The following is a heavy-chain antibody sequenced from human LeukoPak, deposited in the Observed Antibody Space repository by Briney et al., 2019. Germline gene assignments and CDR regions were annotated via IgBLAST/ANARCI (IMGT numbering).Heavy chain of an antibody. CDR3: ARAIYDFWSGYYSDY. D-gene: IGHD3-3*01. Sequence: SETLSLTCTVSGGSISSYYWSWIRQPPGKGLEWIGYIFYSGSTNYNPSLKSRVTLSVDTSKNQFSLKLSSVTAADTAVYYCARAIYDFWSGYYSDYWGQGTLVTVSS. CDR1: GGSISSYY. CDR2: IFYSGST. V-gene: IGHV4-59*08. J-gene: IGHJ4*02.